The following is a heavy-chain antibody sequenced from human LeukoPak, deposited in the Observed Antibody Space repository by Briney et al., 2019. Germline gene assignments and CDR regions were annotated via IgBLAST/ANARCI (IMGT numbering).Heavy chain of an antibody. CDR2: INYSGST. D-gene: IGHD2-21*01. CDR1: GASISSYY. CDR3: AREGEDYFDY. J-gene: IGHJ4*02. Sequence: SETLSLTCTVSGASISSYYWSWIRQPPGKGLEWIGCINYSGSTNYNPSLKSRVTISVDTPKNQFSLKLSSVTAADSAVYYCAREGEDYFDYWGQGTLVTVSS. V-gene: IGHV4-59*01.